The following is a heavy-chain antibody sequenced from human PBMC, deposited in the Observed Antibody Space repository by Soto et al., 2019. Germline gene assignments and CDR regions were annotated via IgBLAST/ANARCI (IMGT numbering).Heavy chain of an antibody. CDR1: GGSFSGYY. Sequence: SETLSLTCAVYGGSFSGYYWSWIRQPPGKGLEWIGEINHSGSTNYNPSLKSRVTISVDTSKNQFSMKLSSVTAADTAVYDCARTHPREKWLRFSYYFDYWGQGTLVTVSS. CDR3: ARTHPREKWLRFSYYFDY. V-gene: IGHV4-34*01. CDR2: INHSGST. D-gene: IGHD5-12*01. J-gene: IGHJ4*02.